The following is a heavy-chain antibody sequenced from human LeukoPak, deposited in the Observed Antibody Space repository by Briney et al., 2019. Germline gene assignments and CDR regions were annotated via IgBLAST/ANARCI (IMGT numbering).Heavy chain of an antibody. D-gene: IGHD2-8*01. CDR3: AQTRMSYYYYGMDV. CDR1: GFTFSSYA. CDR2: ISGSGGST. V-gene: IGHV3-23*01. Sequence: GGSLRLSCAASGFTFSSYAMSWVRQAPGKGLEWVSAISGSGGSTYYADSVKGRFTISRDNSKNMLYLQMNSLRAEDTAVYYCAQTRMSYYYYGMDVWGQGTTVTVSS. J-gene: IGHJ6*02.